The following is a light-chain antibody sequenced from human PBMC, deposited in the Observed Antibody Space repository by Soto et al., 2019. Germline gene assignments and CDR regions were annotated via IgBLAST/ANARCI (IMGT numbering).Light chain of an antibody. CDR3: QQYGSSPGTPFT. J-gene: IGKJ3*01. CDR1: QSVSSSY. Sequence: DILLTQSPGTLSLSPGERATLSCRASQSVSSSYLAWYQQKPGQAPRLLIYGASSRATGIPDRFSGSGSGTDFTHTISRLEPEEFAVYYCQQYGSSPGTPFTFGPGTKVDIK. V-gene: IGKV3-20*01. CDR2: GAS.